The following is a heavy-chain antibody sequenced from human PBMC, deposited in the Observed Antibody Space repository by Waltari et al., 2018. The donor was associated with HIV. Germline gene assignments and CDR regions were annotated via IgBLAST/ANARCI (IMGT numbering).Heavy chain of an antibody. J-gene: IGHJ4*02. CDR2: ISSSGSTI. CDR3: ARDGSSYYGLDY. D-gene: IGHD1-26*01. V-gene: IGHV3-48*03. CDR1: GFTFSTYE. Sequence: EVQVVESGGGLVQPGGSLRLSCAASGFTFSTYEMNWVRQASGKGLGVFSYISSSGSTIYYADAVKGRFTISRDNAKNSLYLQMNSLRAEDTAVYFCARDGSSYYGLDYWGRGTLVTVSS.